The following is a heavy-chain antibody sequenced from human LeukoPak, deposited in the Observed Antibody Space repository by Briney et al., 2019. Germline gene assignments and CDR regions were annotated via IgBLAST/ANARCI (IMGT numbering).Heavy chain of an antibody. CDR3: ARDAGHYDFWSGYSMNYYGMDV. V-gene: IGHV4-30-4*01. J-gene: IGHJ6*02. CDR2: IYYSGST. Sequence: SETLSLTCTVSGGSISSGDYYWSWIRQPPGKGLEWIGYIYYSGSTYYNPSLKSRVTISVDTSKNQFSLKLSSVTAADTAVYYRARDAGHYDFWSGYSMNYYGMDVWGQGTTVTVSS. CDR1: GGSISSGDYY. D-gene: IGHD3-3*01.